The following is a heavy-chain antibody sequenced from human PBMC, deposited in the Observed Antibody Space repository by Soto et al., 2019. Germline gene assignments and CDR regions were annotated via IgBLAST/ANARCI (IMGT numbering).Heavy chain of an antibody. D-gene: IGHD2-21*02. J-gene: IGHJ4*02. CDR2: IVVGSGNT. Sequence: SAKLSSKAPGFTFTCSAVQWVRQAREQRLEWIGWIVVGSGNTNYAQKFQERLTITRDMSTSTVYMELSSLRSEDTAVYYCARSSYCGGDCYLDPFDYWGQGTLVTVSS. CDR3: ARSSYCGGDCYLDPFDY. V-gene: IGHV1-58*01. CDR1: GFTFTCSA.